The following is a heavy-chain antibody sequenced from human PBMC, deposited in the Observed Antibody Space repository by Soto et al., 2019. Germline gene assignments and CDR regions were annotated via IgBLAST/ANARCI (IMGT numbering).Heavy chain of an antibody. CDR1: GGSTRSSSYQ. Sequence: SETLSLTCTVSGGSTRSSSYQRVWIRQPPGKGLEWIGNVYYNGNTYYNPSLKSRLTISVDTSNNQFSLKVKSVTAADTAVYYCARLSGSYNDRYFDYWGQGTLVTVSS. V-gene: IGHV4-39*01. CDR3: ARLSGSYNDRYFDY. D-gene: IGHD1-26*01. CDR2: VYYNGNT. J-gene: IGHJ4*02.